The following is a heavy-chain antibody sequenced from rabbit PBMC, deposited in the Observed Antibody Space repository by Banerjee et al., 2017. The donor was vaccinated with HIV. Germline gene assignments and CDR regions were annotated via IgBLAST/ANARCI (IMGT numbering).Heavy chain of an antibody. CDR2: MGAGSSGST. V-gene: IGHV1S45*01. Sequence: QEQLVESGGDLVKPEGSLTLTCTASGFTLSSYWICWVRQAPGKGLEWIACMGAGSSGSTNYASWAKGRFTISKTSSTTVTLQMTSLTAADTATYFCARDDAGDEIWYFRLWGPGTLVTVS. D-gene: IGHD2-1*01. J-gene: IGHJ4*01. CDR3: ARDDAGDEIWYFRL. CDR1: GFTLSSYW.